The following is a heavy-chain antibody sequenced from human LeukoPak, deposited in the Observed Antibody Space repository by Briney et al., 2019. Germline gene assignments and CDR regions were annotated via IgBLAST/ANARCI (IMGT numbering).Heavy chain of an antibody. J-gene: IGHJ4*02. CDR2: INHSGST. CDR1: GGSISSGSYY. Sequence: PSETLSLTCTVSGGSISSGSYYWSWIRQPPGKGLEWIGEINHSGSTNYNPSLKSRVTISVDTSKNQFSLKLSSVTAADTAVYYCARGRGYVWGSVRLSDYWGQGTLVTVSS. CDR3: ARGRGYVWGSVRLSDY. D-gene: IGHD3-16*01. V-gene: IGHV4-39*07.